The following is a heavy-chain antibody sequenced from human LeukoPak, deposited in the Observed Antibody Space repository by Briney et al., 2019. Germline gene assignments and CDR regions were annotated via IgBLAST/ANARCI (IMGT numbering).Heavy chain of an antibody. V-gene: IGHV3-66*02. CDR1: GFAVSNNY. CDR3: ARIPSNYGYYFDY. D-gene: IGHD4-11*01. Sequence: GGSLRLSCAASGFAVSNNYMNWVRQAPGKGLEWVSVIYSDGTTYYADSVKGRFTISRDNSKNTLYLQMNSPRAEDTAVYYCARIPSNYGYYFDYWGQGTLVTVSS. J-gene: IGHJ4*02. CDR2: IYSDGTT.